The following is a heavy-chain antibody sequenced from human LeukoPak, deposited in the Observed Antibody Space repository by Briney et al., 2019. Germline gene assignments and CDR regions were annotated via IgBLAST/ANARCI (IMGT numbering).Heavy chain of an antibody. J-gene: IGHJ4*02. CDR3: ARDAPMVRGVITIPEGY. CDR2: ISSSSSYI. Sequence: GGSLRLSCAASGFTFSSYSMNWVRQAPGKGLEWVSSISSSSSYIYYADSVKGRFTISRDNAKNSLYLQMNSLRAEDTAVYYCARDAPMVRGVITIPEGYWGQGTLVTVSS. V-gene: IGHV3-21*01. D-gene: IGHD3-10*01. CDR1: GFTFSSYS.